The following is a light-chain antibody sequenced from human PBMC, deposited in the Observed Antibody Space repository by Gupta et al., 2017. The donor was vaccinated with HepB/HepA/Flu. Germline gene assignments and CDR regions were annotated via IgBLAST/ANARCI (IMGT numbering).Light chain of an antibody. CDR3: RQDISSPWT. Sequence: DIHMTQSPSSLSASVGDRVTITCRASQGIRNDLGWYQQKPGKAPKRLIYAASSVESGVPSRFSGGGSGTXFTLTIXSLQPEDFAAYYCRQDISSPWTFGXGTKVEI. V-gene: IGKV1-17*01. CDR2: AAS. J-gene: IGKJ1*01. CDR1: QGIRND.